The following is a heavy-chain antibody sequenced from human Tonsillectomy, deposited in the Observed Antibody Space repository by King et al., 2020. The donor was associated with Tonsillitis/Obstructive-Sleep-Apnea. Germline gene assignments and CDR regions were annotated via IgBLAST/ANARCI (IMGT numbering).Heavy chain of an antibody. CDR1: GFTFSDYW. Sequence: VQLVESGGGLVQPGGSLRLSCTASGFTFSDYWMNXVRQAPGKGLEWVANIKQDGSEKYYVDSVKGRFTISRDNAKNSLYLQMNSLRVEDTAVYYCVRXXGDWYXXDWXXXTLVTV. D-gene: IGHD3-9*01. CDR2: IKQDGSEK. CDR3: VRXXGDWYXXD. J-gene: IGHJ1*01. V-gene: IGHV3-7*01.